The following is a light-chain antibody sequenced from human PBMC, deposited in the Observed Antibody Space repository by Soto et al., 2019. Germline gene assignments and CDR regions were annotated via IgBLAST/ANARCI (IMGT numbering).Light chain of an antibody. CDR2: NSY. V-gene: IGLV1-44*01. CDR1: SSNIGSKT. Sequence: QSVLTQPPSASGTPGQRVTISCSGSSSNIGSKTVNWYQQLPGTVPKLLIYNSYQRPSGVPDRFSASKSGTSASLAISGLRSEDEADYYCSSWDASLNGYVFGTGTKVTVL. CDR3: SSWDASLNGYV. J-gene: IGLJ1*01.